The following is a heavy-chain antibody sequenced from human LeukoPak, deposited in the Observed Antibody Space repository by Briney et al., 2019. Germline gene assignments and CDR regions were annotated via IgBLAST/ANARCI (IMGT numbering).Heavy chain of an antibody. D-gene: IGHD2-2*01. CDR1: GYTFTDYD. V-gene: IGHV1-8*03. J-gene: IGHJ5*02. Sequence: ASVKVSCKSSGYTFTDYDITWVRQAPGQGLEWMGWMNPNSGNTGYAQKFQGRVTITRNTSISTAYMELTSLRSEDTAVYYCAREEGGVVVPAGRFDPWGQGTLVTVSS. CDR3: AREEGGVVVPAGRFDP. CDR2: MNPNSGNT.